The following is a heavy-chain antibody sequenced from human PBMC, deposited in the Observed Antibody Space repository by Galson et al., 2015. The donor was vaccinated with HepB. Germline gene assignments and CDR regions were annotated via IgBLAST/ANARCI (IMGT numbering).Heavy chain of an antibody. CDR3: ARRYCSSSSCSGAHFFYYGLDV. V-gene: IGHV5-10-1*01. D-gene: IGHD2-2*01. CDR1: GYTFTNYW. J-gene: IGHJ6*02. Sequence: SGAEVKNPGESLRISCEGSGYTFTNYWITWVRRVPGKGLEWLGRIDPSDSYSNYNQSFEGHVTISVDTSIATAYLQWSSLTASDTAVYYCARRYCSSSSCSGAHFFYYGLDVWGQGTTVTVSS. CDR2: IDPSDSYS.